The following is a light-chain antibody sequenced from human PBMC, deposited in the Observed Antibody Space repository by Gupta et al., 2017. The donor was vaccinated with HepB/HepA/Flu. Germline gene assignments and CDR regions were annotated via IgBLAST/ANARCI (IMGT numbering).Light chain of an antibody. CDR1: HSIRSW. V-gene: IGKV1-12*01. CDR2: ATS. Sequence: DIQMTQSPSSVSASVGDSVTITCRASHSIRSWLVWYQQKPEQAPKLLIYATSNSQNGVPSRLSGSGSGTDFTLTISSLQPEDFATYYCQQTISYPLTFGGGTRVQIK. J-gene: IGKJ4*01. CDR3: QQTISYPLT.